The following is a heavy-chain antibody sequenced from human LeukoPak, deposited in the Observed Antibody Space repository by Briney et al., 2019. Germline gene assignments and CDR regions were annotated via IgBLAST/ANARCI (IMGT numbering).Heavy chain of an antibody. J-gene: IGHJ4*02. CDR1: GFTVSSNY. CDR3: AKVKDYYDNSGYFLDY. V-gene: IGHV3-53*01. D-gene: IGHD3-22*01. CDR2: IYSGGST. Sequence: GGSLRLSCAASGFTVSSNYMSWVRQAPGKGLEWVSVIYSGGSTYYADSVKGRFTISRDNSKNTLFLQMSSLRAEDTAVYYCAKVKDYYDNSGYFLDYWGQGTLVTVSS.